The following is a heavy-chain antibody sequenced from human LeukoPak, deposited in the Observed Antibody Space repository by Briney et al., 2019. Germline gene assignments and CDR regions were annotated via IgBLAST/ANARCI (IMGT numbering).Heavy chain of an antibody. V-gene: IGHV3-30*18. D-gene: IGHD1-26*01. J-gene: IGHJ5*02. Sequence: GRSLRLSCAVSGFSFSGFGMHWVRQAPGKGLEWVGIISYDGSKKDIADSVRGRFTISKDNSKNTLYLQMNSLRAEDTAVYYCAKDQRGAGGDWFDPWGQGTLVTVSS. CDR1: GFSFSGFG. CDR2: ISYDGSKK. CDR3: AKDQRGAGGDWFDP.